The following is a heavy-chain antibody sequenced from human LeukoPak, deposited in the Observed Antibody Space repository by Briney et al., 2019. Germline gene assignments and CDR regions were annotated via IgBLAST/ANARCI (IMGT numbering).Heavy chain of an antibody. Sequence: PSETLSLTCAVYGGSFSGYYWSWIRQPPGKGLEWIGEINHSGSTNYNPSLKSRVTISVDTSKNQFSLKLSSVTAADAAGYYCARDQPGYYYGSGSYYRSYYFMDVWGKGTTVTVSS. CDR3: ARDQPGYYYGSGSYYRSYYFMDV. J-gene: IGHJ6*03. CDR2: INHSGST. CDR1: GGSFSGYY. V-gene: IGHV4-34*01. D-gene: IGHD3-10*01.